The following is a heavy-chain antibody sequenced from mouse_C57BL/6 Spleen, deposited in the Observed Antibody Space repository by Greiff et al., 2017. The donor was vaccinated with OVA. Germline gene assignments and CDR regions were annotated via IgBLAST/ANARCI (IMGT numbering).Heavy chain of an antibody. CDR2: IDPSDSYT. CDR3: ARTGSYWYFDV. D-gene: IGHD4-1*01. Sequence: QVQLQQPGAELVMPGASVKLSCKASGYTFTSYWMHWVKQRPGQGLEWIGEIDPSDSYTNYNQKFKGKSTLTVDKSSSTAYMQLSILTSEDSAVYGCARTGSYWYFDVWGTGTTVTVSS. V-gene: IGHV1-69*01. J-gene: IGHJ1*03. CDR1: GYTFTSYW.